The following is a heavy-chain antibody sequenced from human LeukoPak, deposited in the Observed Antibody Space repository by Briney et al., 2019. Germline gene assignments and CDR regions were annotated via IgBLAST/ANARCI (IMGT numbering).Heavy chain of an antibody. CDR3: ARDANIAAAGFPMKLTNDY. CDR2: IYHSGST. D-gene: IGHD6-13*01. V-gene: IGHV4-39*07. J-gene: IGHJ4*02. CDR1: GGSISSSSYY. Sequence: PSETLSLTCTVSGGSISSSSYYWGWIRQPPGKGLEWIGSIYHSGSTYYNPSLKSRVTISVDTSKNQFSLKLSSVTAADTAVYYCARDANIAAAGFPMKLTNDYWGQGTLVTVSS.